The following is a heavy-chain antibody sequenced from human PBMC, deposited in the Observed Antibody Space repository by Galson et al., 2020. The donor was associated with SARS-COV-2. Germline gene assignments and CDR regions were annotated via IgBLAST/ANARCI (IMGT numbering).Heavy chain of an antibody. CDR1: GGTFSSYA. J-gene: IGHJ4*02. CDR3: ARDRGYSYGYDY. CDR2: IIPILGIA. D-gene: IGHD5-18*01. Sequence: SVKVSCKASGGTFSSYAISWVRQAPGQGLEWMGGIIPILGIANYAQKFQGRVTITADKSTSTAYMELSSLRSEDTAVYYCARDRGYSYGYDYWGQGTLVTVSS. V-gene: IGHV1-69*10.